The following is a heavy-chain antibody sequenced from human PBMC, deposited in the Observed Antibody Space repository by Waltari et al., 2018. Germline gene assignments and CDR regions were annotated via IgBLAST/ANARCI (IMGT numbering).Heavy chain of an antibody. CDR2: VYYSGGT. CDR3: ARLIRMDSSSFPNWCDP. V-gene: IGHV4-39*01. J-gene: IGHJ5*02. Sequence: QLQLQESGPGLVKPSETLSLTCTVSGGSISSSSYYWGWIRQPPGKGLEWIGSVYYSGGTYYNPSRKRRGTISVDTAKNQFSVKLGSVTAAETAVYYCARLIRMDSSSFPNWCDPWGQGTLVTVSS. D-gene: IGHD6-6*01. CDR1: GGSISSSSYY.